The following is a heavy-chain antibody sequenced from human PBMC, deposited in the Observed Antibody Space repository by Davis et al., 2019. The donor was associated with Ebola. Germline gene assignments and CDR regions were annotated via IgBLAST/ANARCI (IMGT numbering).Heavy chain of an antibody. CDR3: ARQDYDFWSGYLQYNWFDP. Sequence: SETLSLTCAVYGGSFSGYYWSWIRQPPGKGLEWIGEINHSGSTNYNPSLKSRVTISVDTSKNQFSLKLSSVTAADTAVYYCARQDYDFWSGYLQYNWFDPWGQGTLVTVSS. CDR2: INHSGST. J-gene: IGHJ5*02. V-gene: IGHV4-34*01. D-gene: IGHD3-3*01. CDR1: GGSFSGYY.